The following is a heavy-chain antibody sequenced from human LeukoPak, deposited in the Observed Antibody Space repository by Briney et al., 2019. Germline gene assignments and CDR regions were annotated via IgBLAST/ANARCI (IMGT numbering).Heavy chain of an antibody. CDR3: AKGDYGDCY. J-gene: IGHJ4*02. D-gene: IGHD4-17*01. Sequence: GGSLRLSCTGSGFTFSNYAVAWVRQAPGKGLEWVSSFTSSGNTYYADSVKGRFTVSRDNSKSTLYVQMTSLRAEDTAVYYCAKGDYGDCYWGQGTLVTVSS. CDR1: GFTFSNYA. V-gene: IGHV3-23*01. CDR2: FTSSGNT.